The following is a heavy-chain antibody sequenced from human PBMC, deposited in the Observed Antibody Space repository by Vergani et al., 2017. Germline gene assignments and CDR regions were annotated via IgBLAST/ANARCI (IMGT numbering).Heavy chain of an antibody. J-gene: IGHJ4*02. V-gene: IGHV4-61*02. Sequence: QVQLQESGPGLVKPSQTLSLTCTVSGGSISSGSYYWSWIRQPAGKGLEWIGRIYTSGSTNYNPSLKSRVTISVDTSKNQFSLKLSSVTAADTAVYYCASARGFWSGYDYFDYWGQGTLVTVSS. CDR1: GGSISSGSYY. D-gene: IGHD3-3*01. CDR3: ASARGFWSGYDYFDY. CDR2: IYTSGST.